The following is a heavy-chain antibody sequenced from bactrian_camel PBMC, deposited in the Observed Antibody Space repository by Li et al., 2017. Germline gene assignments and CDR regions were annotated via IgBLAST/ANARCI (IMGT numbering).Heavy chain of an antibody. J-gene: IGHJ6*01. CDR1: AFTYT. D-gene: IGHD5*01. V-gene: IGHV3S30*01. CDR3: AVDTRWVGAVSFATDFRH. CDR2: IDSATITS. Sequence: QLVESGGGSVQAGGSLRLSCAASAFTYTMAWFRQVPGQDLEGVAGIDSATITSYYADSVKGRFTISKDNAKNTLYLQMNSLKPEDTATYYCAVDTRWVGAVSFATDFRHWGQGTQVTVS.